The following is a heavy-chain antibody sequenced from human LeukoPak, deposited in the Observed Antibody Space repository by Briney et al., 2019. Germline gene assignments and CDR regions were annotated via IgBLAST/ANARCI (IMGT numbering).Heavy chain of an antibody. J-gene: IGHJ4*02. V-gene: IGHV3-23*01. D-gene: IGHD2-2*01. CDR1: GFTFSSYA. CDR2: ISGSGGST. Sequence: PWGSLRLSCAASGFTFSSYAMSWVRQAPGKGLEWVSAISGSGGSTYYADSVKGRFTISRDNSKNTLYLQMNSLRAEDTAVYYCAKSQDEYCSSTSCYAGNFDYWGQGALVTVSS. CDR3: AKSQDEYCSSTSCYAGNFDY.